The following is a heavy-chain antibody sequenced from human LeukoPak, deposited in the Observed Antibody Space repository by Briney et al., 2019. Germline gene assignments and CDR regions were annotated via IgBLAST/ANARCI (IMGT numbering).Heavy chain of an antibody. Sequence: SVKVSCKASGYTFTSYAMNWVRQAPGQGLEWMGGIIPIFGTANYAQKFQGRVTITADESTSTAYMELSSLRSEDTAVYYCASLGGRSGYVLYYFDYWGQGTLVTVSS. CDR3: ASLGGRSGYVLYYFDY. V-gene: IGHV1-69*13. CDR1: GYTFTSYA. D-gene: IGHD5-12*01. CDR2: IIPIFGTA. J-gene: IGHJ4*02.